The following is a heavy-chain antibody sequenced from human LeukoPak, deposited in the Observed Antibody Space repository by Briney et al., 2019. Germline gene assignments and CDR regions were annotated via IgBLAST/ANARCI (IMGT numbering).Heavy chain of an antibody. CDR2: ISSDGTNK. CDR3: ARDPGNYYDSSGFYYG. D-gene: IGHD3-22*01. V-gene: IGHV3-30*01. Sequence: GGSLRLSCAASGFTFSGYTMHWVRQAPGKGLEWVVVISSDGTNKYYEDSVKGRFTISRDNSKNTLYLQMNSLRAEDTAVYYCARDPGNYYDSSGFYYGWGQGTLVTVSS. CDR1: GFTFSGYT. J-gene: IGHJ4*02.